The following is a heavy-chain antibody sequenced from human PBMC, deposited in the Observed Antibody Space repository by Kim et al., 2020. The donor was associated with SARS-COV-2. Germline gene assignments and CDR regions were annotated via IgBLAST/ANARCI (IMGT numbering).Heavy chain of an antibody. V-gene: IGHV3-48*02. CDR3: AVEISNSYSHDTFDM. J-gene: IGHJ3*02. D-gene: IGHD5-18*01. CDR1: GFTVSAYS. Sequence: GGSLRLSCTGSGFTVSAYSMNWVRQAPGKGLEWISYFRGGSTTVIKDADSVRGRFTLLRDNAKSSVYLQLSSLTDEDTAIYYCAVEISNSYSHDTFDMWGQGTMVIVSS. CDR2: FRGGSTTVI.